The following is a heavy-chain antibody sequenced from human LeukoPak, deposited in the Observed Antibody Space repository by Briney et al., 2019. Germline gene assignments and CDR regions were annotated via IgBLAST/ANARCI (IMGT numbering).Heavy chain of an antibody. CDR3: ARVSPYYDILTGHRYYYYGMDV. J-gene: IGHJ6*02. V-gene: IGHV4-34*01. CDR1: GGSFSGYY. CDR2: INHSGST. Sequence: PSETLSLTCAVYGGSFSGYYWGWIRQPPGKGLEWIGEINHSGSTNYNPSLKSRVTISVDTSKNQFSLELSSVTAADTAVYYCARVSPYYDILTGHRYYYYGMDVWGQGTTVTVSS. D-gene: IGHD3-9*01.